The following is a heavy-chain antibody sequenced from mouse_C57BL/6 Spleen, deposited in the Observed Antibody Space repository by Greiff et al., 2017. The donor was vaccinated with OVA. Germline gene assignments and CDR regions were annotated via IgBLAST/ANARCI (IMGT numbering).Heavy chain of an antibody. CDR3: ASPGYGNYFDY. D-gene: IGHD2-1*01. J-gene: IGHJ2*01. CDR1: GFTFSDYG. CDR2: ISSGSSTI. V-gene: IGHV5-17*01. Sequence: EVHLVESGGGLVKPGGSLKLSCAASGFTFSDYGMHWVRQAPEKGLEWVAYISSGSSTIYYADTVKGRFTISRDNAKNTLFLQMTSLRSEDTAMYYCASPGYGNYFDYWGQGTTLTVSS.